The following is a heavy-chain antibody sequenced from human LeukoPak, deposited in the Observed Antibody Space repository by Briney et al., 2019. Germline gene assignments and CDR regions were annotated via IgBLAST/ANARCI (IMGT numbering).Heavy chain of an antibody. V-gene: IGHV5-51*01. D-gene: IGHD2-15*01. CDR1: GCSFTSYW. CDR3: ARQYCSGGSCYPNAFDI. J-gene: IGHJ3*02. CDR2: IYPGDSDT. Sequence: GESLKISCKGSGCSFTSYWIGWVRQMPGKGLEWMGIIYPGDSDTRYSPSFQGQVTISADKSISTAYLQWSSLKASDTAMYYCARQYCSGGSCYPNAFDIWGQGTMVTVSS.